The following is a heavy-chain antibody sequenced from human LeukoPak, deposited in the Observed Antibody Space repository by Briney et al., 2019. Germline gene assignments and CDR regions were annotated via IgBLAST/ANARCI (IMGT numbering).Heavy chain of an antibody. Sequence: GGSLRLSCAASGFTFSTYAMTWVRQAPGKGLEWVSASTGSGGTTYYADSVVGRFTISRDNSKNTLYLQMISLRAEDTAVYYCAKLQSDGLRTYYGMDVWGQGTTVTVSS. J-gene: IGHJ6*02. D-gene: IGHD4-17*01. V-gene: IGHV3-23*01. CDR3: AKLQSDGLRTYYGMDV. CDR1: GFTFSTYA. CDR2: STGSGGTT.